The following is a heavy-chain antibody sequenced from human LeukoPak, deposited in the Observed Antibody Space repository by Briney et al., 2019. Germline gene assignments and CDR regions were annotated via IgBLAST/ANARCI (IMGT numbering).Heavy chain of an antibody. CDR2: ISSSGSTI. D-gene: IGHD6-6*01. CDR1: GFSFRSYE. J-gene: IGHJ4*02. Sequence: GVLRLSCAASGFSFRSYEMNWVRQAPGKGLEWVSYISSSGSTIYYADSVKGRFTISRDNAKNSLYLQMNSLRAEDTAVYYCARDSRPNSSSSRKDFDYWGQGTLVTVSS. V-gene: IGHV3-48*03. CDR3: ARDSRPNSSSSRKDFDY.